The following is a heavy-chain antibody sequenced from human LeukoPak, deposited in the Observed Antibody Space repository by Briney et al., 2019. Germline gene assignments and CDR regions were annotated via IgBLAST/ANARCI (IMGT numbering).Heavy chain of an antibody. CDR3: AKGYRIAVAVNYFDY. D-gene: IGHD6-19*01. V-gene: IGHV3-48*01. CDR1: GFIFTSYS. CDR2: ISTSSDII. J-gene: IGHJ4*02. Sequence: PGGSLRLSCAASGFIFTSYSMNWVRQAPGKGLEWVSYISTSSDIIYYADSVKGRFIISRDNAKNSLYLQMNSLRAEDTAVYYCAKGYRIAVAVNYFDYWGQGTLVTVSS.